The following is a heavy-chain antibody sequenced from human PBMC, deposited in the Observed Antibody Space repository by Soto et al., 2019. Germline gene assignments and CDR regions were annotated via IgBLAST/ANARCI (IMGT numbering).Heavy chain of an antibody. Sequence: GGSLRLSCAASGFIFNNYAMSWVRQAPGKGLEWVSFISAGGGSPNYADSVKGRFTISRDNSKNMVYLQMNSLRAEDTAVYYCAKDGDFYDFLTGYYLTGLYFDYWGQGTQVTVYS. CDR3: AKDGDFYDFLTGYYLTGLYFDY. D-gene: IGHD3-9*01. V-gene: IGHV3-23*01. CDR1: GFIFNNYA. J-gene: IGHJ4*02. CDR2: ISAGGGSP.